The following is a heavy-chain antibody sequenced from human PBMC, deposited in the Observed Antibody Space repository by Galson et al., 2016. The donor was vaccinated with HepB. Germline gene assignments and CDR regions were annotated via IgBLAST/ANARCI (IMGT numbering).Heavy chain of an antibody. J-gene: IGHJ4*02. Sequence: SVKVSCKASGGSFSGYTFSWVRQAPGQGLEWMGGLIPILGTPIYAQSFQGRVTITADESTSTVYMDLSSLKSGDTAVYYCGQHPEFCPAAHCYDYWGQGTLVIVSS. CDR3: GQHPEFCPAAHCYDY. CDR2: LIPILGTP. D-gene: IGHD2-15*01. V-gene: IGHV1-69*13. CDR1: GGSFSGYT.